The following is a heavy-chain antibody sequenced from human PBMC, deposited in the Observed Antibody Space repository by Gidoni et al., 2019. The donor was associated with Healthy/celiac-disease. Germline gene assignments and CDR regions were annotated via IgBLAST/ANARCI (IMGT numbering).Heavy chain of an antibody. V-gene: IGHV4-61*02. Sequence: QVQLQESGPGLVKPSQTLSLTCTVSGGSISSGSYYWSWIRQPAGKGLEWIGRIYTSGSTNYNPSLKSRVTISVDTSKNQFSLKLSSVTAADTAVYYCAREAYYDFWSGYYTGIRYFDYWGQGTLVTVSS. J-gene: IGHJ4*02. CDR2: IYTSGST. CDR3: AREAYYDFWSGYYTGIRYFDY. D-gene: IGHD3-3*01. CDR1: GGSISSGSYY.